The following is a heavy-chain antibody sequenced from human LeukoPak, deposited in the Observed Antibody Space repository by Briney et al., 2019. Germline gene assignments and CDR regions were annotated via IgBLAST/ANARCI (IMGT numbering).Heavy chain of an antibody. J-gene: IGHJ6*03. CDR3: ARIIGVAPYYYYMDV. CDR2: IYYSGST. Sequence: SETLSLTCTVSGDSISSYYWSWIRQPPGKGLEWIGYIYYSGSTNYNPSLKSRVTISVDTSKNQFSLKLSSVTAADTAVYYCARIIGVAPYYYYMDVWGKGTTVTVSS. D-gene: IGHD3-3*01. V-gene: IGHV4-59*01. CDR1: GDSISSYY.